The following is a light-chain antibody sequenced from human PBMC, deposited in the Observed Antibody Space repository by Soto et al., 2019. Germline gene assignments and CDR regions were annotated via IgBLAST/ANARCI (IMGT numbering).Light chain of an antibody. CDR2: GNS. CDR3: QSYDSSLSGLNYV. Sequence: QSVLTQPPSVSGAPGQRVTISCTGSSSNIGAGYDVHWYQQLPGTAPKLLIYGNSNRPSGVPDRFSGSKSGTSASLAITELQAEDEADYYCQSYDSSLSGLNYVFGTGTKLTVL. CDR1: SSNIGAGYD. J-gene: IGLJ1*01. V-gene: IGLV1-40*01.